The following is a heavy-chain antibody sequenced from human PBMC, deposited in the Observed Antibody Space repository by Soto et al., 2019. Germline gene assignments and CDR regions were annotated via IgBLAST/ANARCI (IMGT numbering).Heavy chain of an antibody. V-gene: IGHV4-61*08. CDR1: GGSISSGGYY. Sequence: SETLSLTCTVSGGSISSGGYYWSWIRQHPGKGLEWIGYIYYSGSTNYNPSLKSRVTISVDTSKNQFSLKLSSVTAADTAVYYCARVEVERPSENNWFDPWGQGTLVTVSS. CDR2: IYYSGST. J-gene: IGHJ5*02. D-gene: IGHD1-1*01. CDR3: ARVEVERPSENNWFDP.